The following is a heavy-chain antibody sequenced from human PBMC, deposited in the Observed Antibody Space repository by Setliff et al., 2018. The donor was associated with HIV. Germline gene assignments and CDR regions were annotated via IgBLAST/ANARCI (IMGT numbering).Heavy chain of an antibody. V-gene: IGHV3-7*03. CDR2: IKQDGSDK. CDR3: AGNDYVDMK. CDR1: GFTFSSYW. J-gene: IGHJ4*02. Sequence: GSLRLSCAASGFTFSSYWMSWVRQAPGKGLEWVANIKQDGSDKDYVDSVKGRFMISRDNAKNSLYLQMNNLRVEDTAVYYCAGNDYVDMKWGQGILVTVSS. D-gene: IGHD5-12*01.